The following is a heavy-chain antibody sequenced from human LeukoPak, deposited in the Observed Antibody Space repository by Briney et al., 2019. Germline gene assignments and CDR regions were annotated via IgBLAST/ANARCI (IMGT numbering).Heavy chain of an antibody. CDR2: IYTSGST. Sequence: SETLSLTCTVSGGSISSYYWSWIRQPAGKGLEWIGRIYTSGSTNYNPSLKSRDTMSVDTSKNQFSLKLSSVTAADTAVYYCARDPLIAAAGSYYFDYWGQGTLVTVSS. J-gene: IGHJ4*02. V-gene: IGHV4-4*07. D-gene: IGHD6-13*01. CDR3: ARDPLIAAAGSYYFDY. CDR1: GGSISSYY.